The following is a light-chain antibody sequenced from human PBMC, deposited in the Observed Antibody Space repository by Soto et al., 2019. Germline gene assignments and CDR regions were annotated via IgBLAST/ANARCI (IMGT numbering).Light chain of an antibody. V-gene: IGLV2-14*01. Sequence: QSVLTQPAYVSGSPGQSITISCTGTSSDVGGYNYVSWYQQHPGKAPKLMIYEVSNRPSGVSNRFSGAKSGNTASLTISGIQAEDEADYYCSSYTSSSTLDVVFGGGTKLTVL. CDR2: EVS. CDR1: SSDVGGYNY. CDR3: SSYTSSSTLDVV. J-gene: IGLJ2*01.